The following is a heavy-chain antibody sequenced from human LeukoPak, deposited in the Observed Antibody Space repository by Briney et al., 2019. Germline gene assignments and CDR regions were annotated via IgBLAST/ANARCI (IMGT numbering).Heavy chain of an antibody. CDR1: GFSLSTSGVG. CDR2: IYCNNDN. Sequence: SGPTLVKPTQTLTLTCTFSGFSLSTSGVGVGWIRQPQGKALEWLALIYCNNDNRYSPSLKSRLTIAKDTSKNQVVLTMTNMDPVDTGTYFCAHYGDYRFLYYFDYWGQGTLVTVSS. CDR3: AHYGDYRFLYYFDY. J-gene: IGHJ4*02. D-gene: IGHD4-17*01. V-gene: IGHV2-5*01.